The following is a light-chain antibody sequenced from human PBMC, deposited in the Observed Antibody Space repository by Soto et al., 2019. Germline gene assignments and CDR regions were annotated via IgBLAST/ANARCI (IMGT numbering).Light chain of an antibody. CDR1: NSDVGGYNY. CDR3: NSYAGSNNLGV. V-gene: IGLV2-14*01. Sequence: QSVLTQPASVSGSPGQSITISCTGTNSDVGGYNYVSWYQQYPGTVPKLIIFEVSNRPSGVSYRFSGSKSGNTASLTISGLQAEDEADYYCNSYAGSNNLGVFGTGTKVTVL. CDR2: EVS. J-gene: IGLJ1*01.